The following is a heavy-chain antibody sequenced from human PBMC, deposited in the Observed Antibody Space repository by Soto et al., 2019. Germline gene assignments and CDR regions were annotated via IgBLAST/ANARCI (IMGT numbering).Heavy chain of an antibody. CDR3: AKCYDYIWGSYPDY. V-gene: IGHV3-23*01. J-gene: IGHJ4*02. Sequence: GGSLRLSCAASGFTFRSYAMSWVRQAPGKGLEWVSAISGSGGSTYYADSVKSRFTISRDNSKNTLYLQMNSLRAEDTAVYYCAKCYDYIWGSYPDYWGQGTLVTVSS. CDR1: GFTFRSYA. CDR2: ISGSGGST. D-gene: IGHD3-16*01.